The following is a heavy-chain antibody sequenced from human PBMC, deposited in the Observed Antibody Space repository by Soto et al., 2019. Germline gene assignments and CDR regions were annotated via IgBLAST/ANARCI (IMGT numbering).Heavy chain of an antibody. J-gene: IGHJ6*04. CDR3: AKSLSTAVNYGLDV. CDR2: ISDDGDST. D-gene: IGHD2-2*01. Sequence: EVQLLESGGGLVQPGGSLRLSCGASGFTFSDNAMTWVRQAPGKGLEWVSSISDDGDSTYYADSVKGRFAVSRDNSKNTLFLHMNSLGAEDTAVYYCAKSLSTAVNYGLDVWGKGISVTVSS. CDR1: GFTFSDNA. V-gene: IGHV3-23*01.